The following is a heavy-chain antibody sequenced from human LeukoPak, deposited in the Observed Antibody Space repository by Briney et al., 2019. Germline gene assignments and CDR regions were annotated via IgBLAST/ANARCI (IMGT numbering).Heavy chain of an antibody. V-gene: IGHV3-48*03. CDR1: GFTFSSFE. Sequence: GGSLRFSCAASGFTFSSFEMNWVRQAPGKGLEWVSYISSSGSTIYYADSVKGRFTISRDNAKNSLYLQMNSRRAEDTAVYYCARAARIFPLDYWGQGTLVTVSS. J-gene: IGHJ4*02. CDR2: ISSSGSTI. D-gene: IGHD2-21*01. CDR3: ARAARIFPLDY.